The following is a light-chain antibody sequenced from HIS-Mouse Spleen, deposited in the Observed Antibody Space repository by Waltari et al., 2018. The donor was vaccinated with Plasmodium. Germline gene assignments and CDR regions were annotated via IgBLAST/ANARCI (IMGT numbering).Light chain of an antibody. J-gene: IGKJ3*01. V-gene: IGKV3-15*01. CDR1: QSVSSN. CDR2: GVS. Sequence: EIVMTQSPATLSVSPGERATLSCRASQSVSSNLAWYQQKPGQAPRLLIYGVSTRATGIPARFSGSGSGTEFTRTISSLQSEDFAVYYCQQYNNWSFTFGPGTKVDIK. CDR3: QQYNNWSFT.